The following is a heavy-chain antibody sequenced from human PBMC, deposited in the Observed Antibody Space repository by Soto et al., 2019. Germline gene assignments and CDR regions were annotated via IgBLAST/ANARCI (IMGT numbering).Heavy chain of an antibody. Sequence: SETLSLTCTVSGDSIRSYYWTWIRQPPGRGLELIGYIYYSGSTRYNPSLKSRVTISVDMSKNQFSLKLSSVIAADTAVYYCARAYGGFDNGLDVWGQGTAVTVSS. D-gene: IGHD5-12*01. V-gene: IGHV4-59*01. J-gene: IGHJ6*02. CDR2: IYYSGST. CDR1: GDSIRSYY. CDR3: ARAYGGFDNGLDV.